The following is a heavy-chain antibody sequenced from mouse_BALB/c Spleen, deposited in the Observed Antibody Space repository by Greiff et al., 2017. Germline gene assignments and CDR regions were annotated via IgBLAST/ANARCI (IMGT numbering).Heavy chain of an antibody. V-gene: IGHV2-9*02. CDR2: IWAGGST. CDR3: AREYGSSPLDY. D-gene: IGHD1-1*01. CDR1: GFSLTSYG. Sequence: QVQLKESGPGLVAPSQSLSITCTVSGFSLTSYGVHWVRQPPGKGLEWLGVIWAGGSTNYNSALMSRLSISKDNSKSQVFLKMNSLQTDDTAMYYCAREYGSSPLDYWGQGTTLTVSS. J-gene: IGHJ2*01.